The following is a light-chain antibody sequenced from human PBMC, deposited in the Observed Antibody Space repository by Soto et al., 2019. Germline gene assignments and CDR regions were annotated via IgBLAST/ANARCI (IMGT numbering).Light chain of an antibody. CDR2: DAS. CDR3: QQYNSYSPET. Sequence: DIQMTQSPSTLSASVGDRVTITCRASQSISSWLAWYQQKPGKAPKLLIYDASSLESGVPSRFSGSGSGTEFTLTISSLQPDDFATYYCQQYNSYSPETFGQGTMVEIK. J-gene: IGKJ1*01. CDR1: QSISSW. V-gene: IGKV1-5*01.